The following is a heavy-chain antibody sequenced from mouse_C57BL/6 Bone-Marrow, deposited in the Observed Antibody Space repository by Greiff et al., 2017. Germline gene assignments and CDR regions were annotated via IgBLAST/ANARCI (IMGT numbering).Heavy chain of an antibody. J-gene: IGHJ3*01. V-gene: IGHV1-7*01. CDR1: GYTFTSYW. Sequence: QVQLQQSGAELAKPGASVKLSCKASGYTFTSYWMHWVKQRPGQGLEWIGYINPSSGYTKYNQKFKYKATLTADKSSSTAYMQLSSLTYEDSAVYYCARYYGSSYPAWFAYWGQGTLVTVSA. D-gene: IGHD1-1*01. CDR2: INPSSGYT. CDR3: ARYYGSSYPAWFAY.